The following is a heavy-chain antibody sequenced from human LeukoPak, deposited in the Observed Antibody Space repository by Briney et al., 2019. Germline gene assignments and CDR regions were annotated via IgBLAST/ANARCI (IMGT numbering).Heavy chain of an antibody. CDR2: IYYSGST. V-gene: IGHV4-39*01. D-gene: IGHD3-9*01. CDR1: GGSISSSSYY. J-gene: IGHJ4*02. Sequence: SETLSLTCTVSGGSISSSSYYWGWIRQPPGKGLEWIGTIYYSGSTYCNPSLKSRVTISVDTSKNQFSLKLCSVTAADTAVYYCARSGYFDGLLFDYWGQGTLVTVSS. CDR3: ARSGYFDGLLFDY.